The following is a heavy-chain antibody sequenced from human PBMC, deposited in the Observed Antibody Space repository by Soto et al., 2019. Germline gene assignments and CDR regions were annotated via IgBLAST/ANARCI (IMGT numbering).Heavy chain of an antibody. CDR3: ARDDSGDDFDY. V-gene: IGHV4-4*02. Sequence: SETLSLTCAVSGGSISSSNWWSWVRQPPGKGLEHIGEIYPRGDTKYNPSLKSRVTISVDKSKNQFSLKLNSVTAADTAVYYCARDDSGDDFDYWGQGTLVTVSS. CDR1: GGSISSSNW. J-gene: IGHJ4*02. D-gene: IGHD4-17*01. CDR2: IYPRGDT.